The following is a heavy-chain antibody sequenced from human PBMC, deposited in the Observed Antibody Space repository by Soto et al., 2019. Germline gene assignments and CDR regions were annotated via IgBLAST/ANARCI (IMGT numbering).Heavy chain of an antibody. D-gene: IGHD1-26*01. Sequence: QVQLVESGGGVVQPGRSLRLSCAASGFMFSSYAMHWVRQAPGKGLEWVAVQTYDGSNKYYADSVKGRFTISRDNSKNRLHPQVNSLRAEDTAVYYCARAGGLLVDYWGQGAGVTVPS. V-gene: IGHV3-30-3*01. J-gene: IGHJ4*02. CDR2: QTYDGSNK. CDR3: ARAGGLLVDY. CDR1: GFMFSSYA.